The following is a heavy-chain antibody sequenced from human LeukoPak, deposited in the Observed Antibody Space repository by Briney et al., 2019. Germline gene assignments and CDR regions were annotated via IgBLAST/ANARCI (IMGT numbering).Heavy chain of an antibody. CDR1: GFTFSSYW. Sequence: GALRLSCAASGFTFSSYWMSWVRQAPGKGLEWVANIKQDGSEKYFVDSVKGRFTISRDNSKNTLYLQMNSLRAEDTAVYYRAKPYYYDSSGYLYYFDSWGQGTLVTVSS. V-gene: IGHV3-7*01. CDR2: IKQDGSEK. CDR3: AKPYYYDSSGYLYYFDS. D-gene: IGHD3-22*01. J-gene: IGHJ4*02.